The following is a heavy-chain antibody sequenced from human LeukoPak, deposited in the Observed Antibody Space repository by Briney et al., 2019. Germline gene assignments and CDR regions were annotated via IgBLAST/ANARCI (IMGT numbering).Heavy chain of an antibody. CDR3: ARLQTYYDFWSGYYKPHNFDY. J-gene: IGHJ4*02. CDR2: IKQDGSEK. CDR1: GFTFSSYS. V-gene: IGHV3-7*01. Sequence: GGSLRLSCAASGFTFSSYSMNWVRQAPGKGLEWVANIKQDGSEKYYVDSVKGRFTISRDNAKNSLYLQMNSLRAEDTAVYYCARLQTYYDFWSGYYKPHNFDYWGQGTLVTVSS. D-gene: IGHD3-3*01.